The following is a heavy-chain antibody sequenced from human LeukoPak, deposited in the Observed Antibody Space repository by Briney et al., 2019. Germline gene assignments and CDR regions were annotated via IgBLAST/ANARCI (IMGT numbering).Heavy chain of an antibody. CDR3: ARDPGYAIYYFDY. J-gene: IGHJ4*02. V-gene: IGHV3-23*01. D-gene: IGHD3-9*01. Sequence: GGSLRLSCAASGFSFSTYAMNWVRQAPGKGLEWVSTISGRGDRTFYADSVRGRLSISRDNSKNMLYLQMNSLRAEDTAVYYCARDPGYAIYYFDYWGQGTLVTVSS. CDR1: GFSFSTYA. CDR2: ISGRGDRT.